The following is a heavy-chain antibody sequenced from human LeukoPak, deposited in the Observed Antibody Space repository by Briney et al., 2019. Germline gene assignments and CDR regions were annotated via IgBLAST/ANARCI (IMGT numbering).Heavy chain of an antibody. Sequence: SETLSLTCTVSGGSISDYYWSWIRQPPGKGLEWIGYSYRTGSASYNPSLMSRVTISIDASKNQFSLRLRSVTDADTAIYYCARGDYGDSDYWGQGILVTVPS. CDR1: GGSISDYY. V-gene: IGHV4-59*01. CDR2: SYRTGSA. J-gene: IGHJ4*02. D-gene: IGHD4-17*01. CDR3: ARGDYGDSDY.